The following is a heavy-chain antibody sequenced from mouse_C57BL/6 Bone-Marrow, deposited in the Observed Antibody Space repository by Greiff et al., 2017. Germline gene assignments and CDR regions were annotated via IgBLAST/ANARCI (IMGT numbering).Heavy chain of an antibody. D-gene: IGHD1-1*01. CDR3: TRVGYYGSRRYFDF. CDR2: ISRGGDYI. CDR1: GFTFSSYA. Sequence: EVHLVESGEGLVKPGGSLKLSCAASGFTFSSYAMSWVSQTPEKRLEWVAYISRGGDYIYYADTVKGRFTITRDNARNTLYLQMSSLKSDDTAMYYGTRVGYYGSRRYFDFWGTGTTVTVSS. J-gene: IGHJ1*03. V-gene: IGHV5-9-1*02.